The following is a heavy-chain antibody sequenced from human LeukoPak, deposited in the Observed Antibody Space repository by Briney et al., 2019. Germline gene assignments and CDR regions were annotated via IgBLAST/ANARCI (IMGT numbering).Heavy chain of an antibody. CDR1: GYTFTSYY. V-gene: IGHV1-46*01. J-gene: IGHJ3*02. CDR3: ARKGAGPRGNYDAFDI. Sequence: ASVKVSCKASGYTFTSYYIHWVRQAPGQGLEWMGIINPSGGSPTYARKFQGRVTMTRDTSISTAYMELSRLRSDDTAVYYCARKGAGPRGNYDAFDIWGQGTMVTVSS. CDR2: INPSGGSP. D-gene: IGHD4/OR15-4a*01.